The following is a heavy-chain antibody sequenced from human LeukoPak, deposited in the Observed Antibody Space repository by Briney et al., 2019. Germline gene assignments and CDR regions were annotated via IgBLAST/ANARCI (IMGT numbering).Heavy chain of an antibody. V-gene: IGHV4-59*12. CDR3: ARGAGGGRYYYGSGSYLAWFDP. CDR1: GGSISSYY. D-gene: IGHD3-10*01. J-gene: IGHJ5*02. CDR2: IYYSGST. Sequence: SETLSLTCTVSGGSISSYYWSWIRQPPGKGLEWIGYIYYSGSTNYNPSLKSRVTISVGTSKNQFSLKLSSVTAADTAVYYCARGAGGGRYYYGSGSYLAWFDPWGQGTLVTVSS.